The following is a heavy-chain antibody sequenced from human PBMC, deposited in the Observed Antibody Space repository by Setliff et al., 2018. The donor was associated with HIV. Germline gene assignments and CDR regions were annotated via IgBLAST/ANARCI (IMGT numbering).Heavy chain of an antibody. CDR2: IYTSGST. D-gene: IGHD7-27*01. Sequence: LSLTCTVSGGSISSGSYYWSWIRQPAGKGLEWIGHIYTSGSTNYNPSLKSRVTISVDTSKNQFSLKLSSVTAADTAVYYCARAPTGELDFWGQGTLVTVSS. CDR1: GGSISSGSYY. J-gene: IGHJ4*02. CDR3: ARAPTGELDF. V-gene: IGHV4-61*09.